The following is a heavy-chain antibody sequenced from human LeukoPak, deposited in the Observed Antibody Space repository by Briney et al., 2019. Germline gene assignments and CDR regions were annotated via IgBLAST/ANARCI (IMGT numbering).Heavy chain of an antibody. D-gene: IGHD3-3*01. CDR3: ARDFDHDDSAGQGLVDF. V-gene: IGHV1-2*02. J-gene: IGHJ3*01. Sequence: ASVKDSCKSTGYIFTGYYMHWVGQAPGQGLEWMGWINPNRGCTNYAQKFQGRVTMTRDTSINTAYMELNRLTSDETAVYYCARDFDHDDSAGQGLVDFWGQGTMVTVSS. CDR2: INPNRGCT. CDR1: GYIFTGYY.